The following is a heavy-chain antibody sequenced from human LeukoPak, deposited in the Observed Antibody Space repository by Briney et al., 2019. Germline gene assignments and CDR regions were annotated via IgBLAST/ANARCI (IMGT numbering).Heavy chain of an antibody. CDR2: ISAYNGNT. CDR1: GYTFTSYG. V-gene: IGHV1-18*01. CDR3: ARLYYYSSGYSPLGPY. Sequence: PGAPVKVSCKASGYTFTSYGISWVRQAPGQGLEWMGWISAYNGNTNYAQKLQGRVTMTTDTSTSTAYMELRSLRSDDTAVYYCARLYYYSSGYSPLGPYWGQGTLVTVSS. D-gene: IGHD3-22*01. J-gene: IGHJ4*02.